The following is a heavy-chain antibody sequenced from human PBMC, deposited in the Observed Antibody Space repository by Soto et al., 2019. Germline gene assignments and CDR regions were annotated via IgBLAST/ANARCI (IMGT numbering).Heavy chain of an antibody. D-gene: IGHD4-17*01. Sequence: SVKVSCKASGGTFSSYAISWVRQAPGQGLEWMGGIIPIFGTANYAQKFQGRVTITADKSTSTAYMELSSLRSEDTAVYYCARGYESVYGDTGGYWGQGTLVTVSS. CDR3: ARGYESVYGDTGGY. V-gene: IGHV1-69*06. J-gene: IGHJ4*02. CDR2: IIPIFGTA. CDR1: GGTFSSYA.